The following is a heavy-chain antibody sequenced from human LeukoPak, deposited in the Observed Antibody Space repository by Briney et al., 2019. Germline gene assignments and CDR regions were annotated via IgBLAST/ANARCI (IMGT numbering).Heavy chain of an antibody. CDR1: GVSFSGYY. CDR2: INHSGST. CDR3: ARHRLWLVLDL. D-gene: IGHD6-19*01. Sequence: SETLSLTCAVYGVSFSGYYWSWIRQPPGKGLEWIGEINHSGSTNYNPSLKSRVTISVDTSKNQFSLKLSSVTAADTAVYYCARHRLWLVLDLWGRGTLVTVSS. J-gene: IGHJ2*01. V-gene: IGHV4-34*01.